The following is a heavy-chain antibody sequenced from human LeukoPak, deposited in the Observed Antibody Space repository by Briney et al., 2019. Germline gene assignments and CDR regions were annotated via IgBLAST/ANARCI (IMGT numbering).Heavy chain of an antibody. CDR1: GFTFSSYW. J-gene: IGHJ4*02. Sequence: GGSLRLSCAASGFTFSSYWMSWVRQAPGKGLEWVANIKQDGSEKYYVDSVKGRFTISRDNAKNSLYLQMNSLRAEDTAVYYCARDRDYDLYYYDSSGYYNRGQGTLVTVSS. V-gene: IGHV3-7*01. CDR3: ARDRDYDLYYYDSSGYYN. CDR2: IKQDGSEK. D-gene: IGHD3-22*01.